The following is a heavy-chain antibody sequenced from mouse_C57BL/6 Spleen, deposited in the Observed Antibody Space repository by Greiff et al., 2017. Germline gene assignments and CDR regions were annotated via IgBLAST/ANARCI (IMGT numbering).Heavy chain of an antibody. CDR3: ARGDWDAMDY. CDR2: IYPGDGDT. CDR1: GYAFSSSW. V-gene: IGHV1-82*01. D-gene: IGHD4-1*01. Sequence: QVQLQQSGPELVKPGASVKISCKASGYAFSSSWMNWVKQRPGKGLEWIGRIYPGDGDTNYNGKFKGKATLTADKSSSTAYMQLSSLTSEDSAVYFCARGDWDAMDYWGQGTSVTVSS. J-gene: IGHJ4*01.